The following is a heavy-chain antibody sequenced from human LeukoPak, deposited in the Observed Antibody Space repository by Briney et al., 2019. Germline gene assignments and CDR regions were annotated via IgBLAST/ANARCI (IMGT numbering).Heavy chain of an antibody. CDR1: GGSISSYY. CDR3: ARHVGYGDYFDY. J-gene: IGHJ4*02. D-gene: IGHD4-17*01. CDR2: IYYSGST. Sequence: NSSETLSLTCTVSGGSISSYYWSWIRQPPGKGLEWIGYIYYSGSTNHNPSLKSRVTISVDTSKNQFSLKLSSVTAADTAVYYCARHVGYGDYFDYWGQGTLVTVSS. V-gene: IGHV4-59*08.